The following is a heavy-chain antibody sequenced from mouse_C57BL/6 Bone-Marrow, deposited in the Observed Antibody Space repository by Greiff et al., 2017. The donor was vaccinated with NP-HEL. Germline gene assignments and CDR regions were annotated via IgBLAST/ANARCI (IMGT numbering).Heavy chain of an antibody. J-gene: IGHJ3*01. CDR2: IRNKANGYTT. V-gene: IGHV7-3*01. Sequence: EVMLVESGGGLVQPGGSLSLSCAASGFTSTDYYMSWVRQPPGKALEWLGFIRNKANGYTTEYSASVKGRFTISRDNSQSILYLQMNALRAEDSATYYCASLYVFAYWGQGTLVTVSA. CDR1: GFTSTDYY. CDR3: ASLYVFAY. D-gene: IGHD2-3*01.